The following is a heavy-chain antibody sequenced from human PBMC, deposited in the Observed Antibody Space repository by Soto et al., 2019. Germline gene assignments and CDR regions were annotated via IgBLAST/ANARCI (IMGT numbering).Heavy chain of an antibody. D-gene: IGHD6-13*01. V-gene: IGHV3-33*01. CDR2: IWYDGSNK. CDR1: GFTFSSYC. J-gene: IGHJ4*02. CDR3: ARDRGVAPAVAY. Sequence: QVQLVESGGGVVQPGRSLRLSCAASGFTFSSYCMHWVRQAPGKGLEWVAVIWYDGSNKYYEDSVKGRFTISRDNSKNTLYMQMNSLRAEDTAVYYCARDRGVAPAVAYWGQGTLVTVSS.